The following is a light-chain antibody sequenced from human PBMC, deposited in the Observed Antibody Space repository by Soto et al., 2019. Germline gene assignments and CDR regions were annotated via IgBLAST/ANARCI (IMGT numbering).Light chain of an antibody. J-gene: IGLJ2*01. CDR1: SSDVGGYNY. V-gene: IGLV2-14*01. Sequence: QSALTQPASVSGSPGQAITISCTGTSSDVGGYNYVSWYQQHPGKAPKLMIYEVSNRPSGVSNRFSGSKSGNTASLTISGLQAEDEADYYCSSYTSSSTLVVVGGGTQLTVL. CDR2: EVS. CDR3: SSYTSSSTLVV.